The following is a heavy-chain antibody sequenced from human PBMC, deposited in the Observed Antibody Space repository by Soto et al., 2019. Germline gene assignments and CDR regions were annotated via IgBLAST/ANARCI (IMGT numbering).Heavy chain of an antibody. D-gene: IGHD3-10*01. J-gene: IGHJ5*02. CDR1: GFTFSDYY. V-gene: IGHV3-11*06. Sequence: GGSLRLSCAASGFTFSDYYMSWIRQAPGKGLEWVSYISSSSSYTNYADSVKGRFTISRDNAKNSLYLQMNSLRAEDTAVYYCARDKTSAGSGVDPWGQGTLVTVSS. CDR2: ISSSSSYT. CDR3: ARDKTSAGSGVDP.